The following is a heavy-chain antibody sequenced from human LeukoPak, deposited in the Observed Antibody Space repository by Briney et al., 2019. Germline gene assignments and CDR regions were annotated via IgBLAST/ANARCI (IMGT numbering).Heavy chain of an antibody. D-gene: IGHD2-2*01. J-gene: IGHJ4*02. CDR2: ISAYNGNT. Sequence: ASVKVSCKSSGYTFTSYGISWVRQAPGQGLEWMGWISAYNGNTNYAQKLQGRVTMTTDTSTSTAYMELRSLRSEDTAVYYCARGSRRGPARYCSSTSCYLIDYWGQGTLVTVSS. CDR1: GYTFTSYG. CDR3: ARGSRRGPARYCSSTSCYLIDY. V-gene: IGHV1-18*01.